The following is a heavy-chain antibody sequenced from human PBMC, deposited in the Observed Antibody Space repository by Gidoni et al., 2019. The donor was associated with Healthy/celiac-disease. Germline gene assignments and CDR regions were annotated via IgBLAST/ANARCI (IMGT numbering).Heavy chain of an antibody. CDR2: ISYDGSNK. V-gene: IGHV3-30-3*01. Sequence: QVQLVESGGGVVQPGRSLRLSCAASGFTFSSYAMHWVRQAPGKGLEWVAVISYDGSNKYYADSVKGRFTISRDNSKNTLYLQMNSLRAEDTAVYYCARPGQGAFDIWGQGTMVTVSS. J-gene: IGHJ3*02. CDR3: ARPGQGAFDI. CDR1: GFTFSSYA.